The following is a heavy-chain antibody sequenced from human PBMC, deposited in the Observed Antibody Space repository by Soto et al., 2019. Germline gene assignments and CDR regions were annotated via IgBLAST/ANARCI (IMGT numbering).Heavy chain of an antibody. CDR3: ASPAARPDYYYYGMDV. D-gene: IGHD6-6*01. V-gene: IGHV1-69*06. CDR2: IIPIFGTA. J-gene: IGHJ6*02. Sequence: ASVNVSCKASGGTFSSYAISWVRQAPGQGLEWMGGIIPIFGTANYAQKFQGRVTITADKSTSTAYMELSSLRSEDTAVYYCASPAARPDYYYYGMDVWGQGTTVTVSS. CDR1: GGTFSSYA.